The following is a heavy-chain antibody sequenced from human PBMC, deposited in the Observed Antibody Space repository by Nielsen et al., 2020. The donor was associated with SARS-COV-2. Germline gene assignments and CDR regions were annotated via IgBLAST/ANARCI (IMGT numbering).Heavy chain of an antibody. J-gene: IGHJ4*02. CDR3: ARGGSIPARPLDY. Sequence: ASVKVSCKASGGILNNHVFSWVRQAPGQGLEWMGRINPNSGATIYAQKFQGRVTMTRDTSISTAYLEVTRLRSDDTAVYYCARGGSIPARPLDYWGLGTLVTVSS. CDR2: INPNSGAT. V-gene: IGHV1-2*06. CDR1: GGILNNHV. D-gene: IGHD6-6*01.